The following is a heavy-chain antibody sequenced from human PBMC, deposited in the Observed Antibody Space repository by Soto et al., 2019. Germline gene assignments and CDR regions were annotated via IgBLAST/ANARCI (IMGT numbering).Heavy chain of an antibody. CDR1: GFTLEEYG. CDR3: VKGSGIQMWLGFDQ. J-gene: IGHJ4*02. CDR2: ISWNGGKV. D-gene: IGHD5-18*01. V-gene: IGHV3-9*01. Sequence: DVQVMESGGGSVQPGRSLRLSCEVSGFTLEEYGMHWVRQGPGKGHQWVSSISWNGGKVAYADSVKGRFTISRDIAKNTLYLQMNSLRPEDTALYYCVKGSGIQMWLGFDQWGQGTRVTVS.